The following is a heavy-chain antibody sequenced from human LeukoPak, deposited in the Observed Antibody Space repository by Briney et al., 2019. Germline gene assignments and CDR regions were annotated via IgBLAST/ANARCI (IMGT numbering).Heavy chain of an antibody. CDR2: INDSGIS. V-gene: IGHV4-34*01. Sequence: SETLSLTCAVYGGSLSGYYWSWIRQPPGKGLEWIGEINDSGISNFNPSLKSRVTISVDTSKNQFSLKLSSVTAADTAVYYCARVTYRSPRYGSGSAHFQHWGQGTLVTVSS. J-gene: IGHJ1*01. CDR3: ARVTYRSPRYGSGSAHFQH. CDR1: GGSLSGYY. D-gene: IGHD3-10*01.